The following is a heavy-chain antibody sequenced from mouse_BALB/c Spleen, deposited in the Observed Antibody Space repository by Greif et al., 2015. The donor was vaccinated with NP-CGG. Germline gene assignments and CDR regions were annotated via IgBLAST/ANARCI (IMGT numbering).Heavy chain of an antibody. CDR1: GFTFSSYT. V-gene: IGHV5-6-4*01. CDR2: ISSGGSYT. Sequence: DVMLVASGGGLVKPGGSLKLSCAASGFTFSSYTMSWVRQTPEKRLEWVATISSGGSYTYYPDSVKGRFTISRDNAKNTLYLQMSSLKSEDTAMYYCTRGDYDEEGVGFDYWGQGTTLTVSS. CDR3: TRGDYDEEGVGFDY. J-gene: IGHJ2*01. D-gene: IGHD2-4*01.